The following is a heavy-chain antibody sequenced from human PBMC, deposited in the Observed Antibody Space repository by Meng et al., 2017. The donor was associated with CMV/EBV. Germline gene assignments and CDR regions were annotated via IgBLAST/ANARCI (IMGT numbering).Heavy chain of an antibody. J-gene: IGHJ4*01. CDR1: GFTFMTDT. CDR2: IRHDSIHK. Sequence: QVQLVESGGRVVQPGGSLRLSCAASGFTFMTDTMHWVRQAPGKGLEWVAVIRHDSIHKYYAGSVKGRFTISRDDAENTLYLQMNNLGVEDTAVYYCARDFVSGPPDYLDHWGHGTLVTVSS. CDR3: ARDFVSGPPDYLDH. V-gene: IGHV3-30*03. D-gene: IGHD3-3*01.